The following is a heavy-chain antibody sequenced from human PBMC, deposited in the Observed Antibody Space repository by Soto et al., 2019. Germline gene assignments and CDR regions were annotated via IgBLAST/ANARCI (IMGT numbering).Heavy chain of an antibody. D-gene: IGHD3-16*01. CDR1: GFTVSSNY. Sequence: EVQLVESGGGLVQPGGSLRLSCAASGFTVSSNYMSWVRQAPGKGLEWVSVIYSGGSTYYADSVKGRFTISRDNSKNTLYLQMNSLRAEDTAVYYCARDNMITFGGVIQVYAFDIWGQGTMVTVSS. CDR2: IYSGGST. CDR3: ARDNMITFGGVIQVYAFDI. J-gene: IGHJ3*02. V-gene: IGHV3-66*01.